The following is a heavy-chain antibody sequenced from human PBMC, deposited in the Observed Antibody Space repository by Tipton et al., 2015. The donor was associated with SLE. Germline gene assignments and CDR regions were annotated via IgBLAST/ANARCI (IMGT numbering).Heavy chain of an antibody. D-gene: IGHD4-17*01. Sequence: TLSLTCSVSGDSLTNTDFYWGWMRQPPGKGLEWIGSIYFSGNTYYNPSLESRVSISIDTSKNQFSLKLSSVTAADTAVYYCARGGGDYVDWGQGTLVTVSS. CDR2: IYFSGNT. V-gene: IGHV4-39*07. CDR1: GDSLTNTDFY. J-gene: IGHJ4*02. CDR3: ARGGGDYVD.